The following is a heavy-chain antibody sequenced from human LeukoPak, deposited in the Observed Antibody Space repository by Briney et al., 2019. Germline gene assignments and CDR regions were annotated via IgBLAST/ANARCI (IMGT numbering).Heavy chain of an antibody. CDR2: IIPIFGTA. Sequence: SVKVSCKASGGTFSSYAISWVRQAPGQGLEWMGGIIPIFGTANYAQKFQGRVTITADESTSTAYMELSSLRSEDTAVYYCARGVLVVPAATYYFDYWGQGTLVTVSS. V-gene: IGHV1-69*13. CDR3: ARGVLVVPAATYYFDY. D-gene: IGHD2-2*01. CDR1: GGTFSSYA. J-gene: IGHJ4*02.